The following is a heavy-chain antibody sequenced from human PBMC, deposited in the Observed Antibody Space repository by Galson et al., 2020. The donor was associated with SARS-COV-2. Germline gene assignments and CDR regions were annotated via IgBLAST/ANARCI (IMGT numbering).Heavy chain of an antibody. D-gene: IGHD3-10*01. CDR3: ARLPSYYWYYMDV. Sequence: GGSLRLSCAASGFAFSSFEMNWVRQAPGKGLEWVSYISGSGSTIYYADSVKGRFTISRDNAKNSLYLQMNSLRAEDTAVYYCARLPSYYWYYMDVWGKGTTVTVSS. CDR1: GFAFSSFE. CDR2: ISGSGSTI. V-gene: IGHV3-48*03. J-gene: IGHJ6*03.